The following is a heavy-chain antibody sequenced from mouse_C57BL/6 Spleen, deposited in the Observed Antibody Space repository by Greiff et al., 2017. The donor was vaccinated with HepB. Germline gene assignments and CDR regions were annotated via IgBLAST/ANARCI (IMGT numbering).Heavy chain of an antibody. D-gene: IGHD2-3*01. CDR1: GYSFTDYN. CDR3: ARSDGYNWYFDV. Sequence: EVKLLESGPELVKPGASVKISCKASGYSFTDYNMNWVKQSNGKSLEWIGVINPNYGTTSYNQKFKGKATLTVDQSSSTAYMQLNSLTSEDSAVYYCARSDGYNWYFDVWGTGTTVTVSS. V-gene: IGHV1-39*01. CDR2: INPNYGTT. J-gene: IGHJ1*03.